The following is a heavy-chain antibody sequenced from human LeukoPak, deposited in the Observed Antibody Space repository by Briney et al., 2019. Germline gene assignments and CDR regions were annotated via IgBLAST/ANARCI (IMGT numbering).Heavy chain of an antibody. CDR1: GGSISRYY. CDR2: IYYSGST. V-gene: IGHV4-59*08. CDR3: ARHPFGGGYCSGGSCYIDY. J-gene: IGHJ4*02. Sequence: PSETLSLTCTVSGGSISRYYWSWIRQPPGKGLEWIGYIYYSGSTNYNPSLKSRVTISVDTSKNQFSLKLSSVTAADTAVYYCARHPFGGGYCSGGSCYIDYWGQGTLVTVSS. D-gene: IGHD2-15*01.